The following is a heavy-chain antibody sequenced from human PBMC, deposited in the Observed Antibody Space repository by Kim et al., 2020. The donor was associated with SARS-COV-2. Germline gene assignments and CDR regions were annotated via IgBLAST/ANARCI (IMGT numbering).Heavy chain of an antibody. CDR3: ARDLQDYYDILTGYSAVMYFDS. CDR2: IIPMFGTA. D-gene: IGHD3-9*01. V-gene: IGHV1-69*13. J-gene: IGHJ4*02. CDR1: GGTFSSYA. Sequence: SVKVSCKASGGTFSSYAINWVRQAPGQGLEWMGGIIPMFGTANYAQKFQGRVAITADESTSTAYMELSSLRSDDTAVYYCARDLQDYYDILTGYSAVMYFDSWGQGTLVTVSS.